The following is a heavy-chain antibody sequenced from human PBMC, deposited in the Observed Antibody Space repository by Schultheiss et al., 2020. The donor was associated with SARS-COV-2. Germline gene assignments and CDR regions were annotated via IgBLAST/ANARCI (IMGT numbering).Heavy chain of an antibody. J-gene: IGHJ6*02. Sequence: GGSLRLSCAASGFTFSNYGMNWVRQAPGKGLEWVAVISYDGSNKYYADSVKGRFTISRDNSKNTLYLQMNSLRAEDTAVYYCAKGAGWRNYYYYYGMDVWGQGTTVTVSS. CDR1: GFTFSNYG. D-gene: IGHD6-19*01. CDR3: AKGAGWRNYYYYYGMDV. CDR2: ISYDGSNK. V-gene: IGHV3-30*12.